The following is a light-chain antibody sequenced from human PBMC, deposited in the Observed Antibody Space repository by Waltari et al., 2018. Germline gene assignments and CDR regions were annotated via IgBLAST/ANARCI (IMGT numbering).Light chain of an antibody. V-gene: IGKV3-15*01. CDR1: QSVTTN. CDR2: DGP. Sequence: ETVLTQSPGILSVSPGERATLSCRASQSVTTNLAWYQQKPGLVPRRLIYDGPTRAAGGPARFSGSGSGTEFTLTISSLQSEDFAVYYCQQYHQRPPWTFGPGTKVEMK. CDR3: QQYHQRPPWT. J-gene: IGKJ1*01.